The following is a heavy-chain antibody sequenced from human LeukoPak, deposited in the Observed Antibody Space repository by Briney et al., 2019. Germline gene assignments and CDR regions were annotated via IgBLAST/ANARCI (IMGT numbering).Heavy chain of an antibody. J-gene: IGHJ4*02. Sequence: GGSLRLSCAASGFTFSSYAMSWVRQAPGKGLEWVSAISGSGGSAYYADSVKGRFTISRDNSKNTLYLQMNSLRAEDTAVYYCAKLRNYYGCFDYWGQGTLVTVSS. CDR2: ISGSGGSA. CDR1: GFTFSSYA. D-gene: IGHD3-10*01. V-gene: IGHV3-23*01. CDR3: AKLRNYYGCFDY.